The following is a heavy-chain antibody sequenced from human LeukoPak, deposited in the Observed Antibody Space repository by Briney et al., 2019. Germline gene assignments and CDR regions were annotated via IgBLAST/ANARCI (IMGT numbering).Heavy chain of an antibody. CDR2: ISAYNGDT. V-gene: IGHV1-18*01. CDR1: VYTFSTYG. Sequence: ASVTDSFKSSVYTFSTYGVTWVRQAPRQGVEWMGWISAYNGDTNYAQKFQGRITMPTDTSTSTGDMEMRSLKSDDTAVYYWARDHSSSCQFLDYWGQGTLVTVSS. D-gene: IGHD6-13*01. CDR3: ARDHSSSCQFLDY. J-gene: IGHJ4*02.